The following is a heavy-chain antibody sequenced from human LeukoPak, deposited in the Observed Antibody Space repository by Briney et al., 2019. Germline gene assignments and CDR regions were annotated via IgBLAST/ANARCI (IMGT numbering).Heavy chain of an antibody. D-gene: IGHD6-13*01. J-gene: IGHJ4*02. CDR2: INPNSGGT. CDR1: GYTFTAFY. CDR3: ARGYSSSWLDY. V-gene: IGHV1-2*06. Sequence: ASVKVSCKASGYTFTAFYMHWVRQVPGQGLEWMGRINPNSGGTKYAQKFQGRVTMTTDASINTAYLELSRLRSDDTAVYYCARGYSSSWLDYWGQGNLVTVSS.